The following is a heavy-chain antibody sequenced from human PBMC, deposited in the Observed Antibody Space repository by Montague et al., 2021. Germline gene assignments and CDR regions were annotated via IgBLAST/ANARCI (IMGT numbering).Heavy chain of an antibody. J-gene: IGHJ6*02. D-gene: IGHD3-10*01. CDR2: YSGST. V-gene: IGHV4-39*01. CDR3: ARLSNYYGSWSYYSHNYYYYGMEV. Sequence: YSGSTPYNESLKSRVTISVDTSKNQFSLKLSSVTAADTAVYYCARLSNYYGSWSYYSHNYYYYGMEVWGQGTTVTVSS.